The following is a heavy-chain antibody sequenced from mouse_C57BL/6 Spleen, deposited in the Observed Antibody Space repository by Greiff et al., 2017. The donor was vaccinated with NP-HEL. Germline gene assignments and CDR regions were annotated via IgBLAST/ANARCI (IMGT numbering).Heavy chain of an antibody. J-gene: IGHJ4*01. CDR3: ARLFTDYYAMDY. CDR1: GFSLTSYG. Sequence: VKLMESGPGLVQPSQSLSITCTVSGFSLTSYGVHWVRQSPGKGLEWLGVIWSGGSTDYNAAFISRLSISKDNSKSQVFFKMNSLQADDTAIYYCARLFTDYYAMDYWGQGTSVTVSS. CDR2: IWSGGST. V-gene: IGHV2-2*01. D-gene: IGHD1-1*01.